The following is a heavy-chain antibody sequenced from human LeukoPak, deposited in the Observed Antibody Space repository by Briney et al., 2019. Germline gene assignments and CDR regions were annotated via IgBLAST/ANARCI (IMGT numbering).Heavy chain of an antibody. CDR2: INAGNGNT. V-gene: IGHV1-3*01. CDR1: GYTFTSYA. CDR3: ARDGGGSSSSYNWFDP. J-gene: IGHJ5*02. D-gene: IGHD6-13*01. Sequence: GASVKVSCKASGYTFTSYAMHWVRQAPGQRLEWMGWINAGNGNTKYSQKFQGRVTITRDTSASTAYMELSSLRSEDTAVYYCARDGGGSSSSYNWFDPWGQGTLVTVSS.